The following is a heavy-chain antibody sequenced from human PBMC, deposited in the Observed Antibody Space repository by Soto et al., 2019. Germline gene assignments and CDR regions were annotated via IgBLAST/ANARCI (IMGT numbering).Heavy chain of an antibody. CDR3: AREIAATLHFDY. V-gene: IGHV4-30-4*01. D-gene: IGHD2-15*01. Sequence: QVQLQESGPGLVKPSQTLSLTCTVSGGSISSGDYYWSWIRQPPGKGLEWIGYIYYSGSTYYNPSIKSRXXIXVXXSKNQFSLKLSSVTAADTAVYYCAREIAATLHFDYGGQGTLVTVSS. CDR2: IYYSGST. CDR1: GGSISSGDYY. J-gene: IGHJ4*02.